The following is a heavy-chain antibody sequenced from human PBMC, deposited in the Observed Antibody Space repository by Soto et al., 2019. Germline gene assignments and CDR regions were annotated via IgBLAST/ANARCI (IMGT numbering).Heavy chain of an antibody. D-gene: IGHD6-6*01. Sequence: PGGSLRLSCAASGFTFSSYAMHWVRQAPGKGLEWVAVISYDGSNKYYADSVKGRFTISRDNSKNTLYLQMNSLRAEDTAVYYCARVLGLVPDYWGQGTLVTVSS. CDR2: ISYDGSNK. CDR1: GFTFSSYA. J-gene: IGHJ4*02. CDR3: ARVLGLVPDY. V-gene: IGHV3-30-3*01.